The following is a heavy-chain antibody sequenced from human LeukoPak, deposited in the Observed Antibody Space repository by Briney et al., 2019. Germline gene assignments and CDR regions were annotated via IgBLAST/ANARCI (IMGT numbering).Heavy chain of an antibody. J-gene: IGHJ4*02. CDR3: ARDPGGDSGYFDY. CDR1: GFTFSSYW. D-gene: IGHD5-12*01. V-gene: IGHV3-7*01. CDR2: IKQDGSEK. Sequence: PGGSLKLSCAASGFTFSSYWMSWVRQAPGKGLEWVANIKQDGSEKYYVDSVKGRFTISRDNAKNSLYLQMNGLRAEDTAVYYCARDPGGDSGYFDYWGQGTLVTVSS.